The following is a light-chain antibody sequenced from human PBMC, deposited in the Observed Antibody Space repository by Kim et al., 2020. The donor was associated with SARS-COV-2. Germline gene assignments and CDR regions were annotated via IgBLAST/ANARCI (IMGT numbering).Light chain of an antibody. CDR1: QSVSSN. Sequence: EVVMTQSPATLSVSPGERATLSCRASQSVSSNLAWYQQKPGQAPRLLIYGTSTRATGIPARFSGSGSGTEFTLIISSLQSEDFAVYYCQRYNNWPRTFGQGTKVEIK. J-gene: IGKJ1*01. CDR2: GTS. CDR3: QRYNNWPRT. V-gene: IGKV3-15*01.